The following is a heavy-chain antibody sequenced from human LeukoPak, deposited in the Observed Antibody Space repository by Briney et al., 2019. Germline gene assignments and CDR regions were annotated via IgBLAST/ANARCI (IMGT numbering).Heavy chain of an antibody. CDR2: ISGSGCST. J-gene: IGHJ4*02. Sequence: PGGSLRLSCAASGFTFRNYAMSWVRQAPGKGLEGVSGISGSGCSTYYADAVKGRFTISRDNSKDTLYLQVNSLRDEDTAVYYCAKGTDFWSGYFDYWGQGTLVTVSS. D-gene: IGHD3-3*01. CDR1: GFTFRNYA. V-gene: IGHV3-23*01. CDR3: AKGTDFWSGYFDY.